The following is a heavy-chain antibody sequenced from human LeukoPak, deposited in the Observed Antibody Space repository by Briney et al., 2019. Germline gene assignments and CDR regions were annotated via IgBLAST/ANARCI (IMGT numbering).Heavy chain of an antibody. CDR3: AREGYVMEFDY. CDR1: GFTFSSYA. D-gene: IGHD3-10*02. J-gene: IGHJ4*02. Sequence: GGSLRLSCAASGFTFSSYAMHWVRQAPGKGLEWVAVISYDGSNKYYADSVKGRFTISRDNSKNTLYLQMNSLRAEDTAVYYCAREGYVMEFDYWGQGTLVTVSS. CDR2: ISYDGSNK. V-gene: IGHV3-30-3*01.